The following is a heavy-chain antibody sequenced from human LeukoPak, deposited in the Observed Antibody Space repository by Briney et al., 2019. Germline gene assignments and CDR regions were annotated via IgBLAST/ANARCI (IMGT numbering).Heavy chain of an antibody. D-gene: IGHD5-24*01. CDR1: GFTFSSYS. J-gene: IGHJ4*02. Sequence: GGSLRLSCAASGFTFSSYSMNWVRQAPGKGLEWVSGISGSGGSTYYADSVKGRFAISRDNSKNTLYLQMNSLRAEDTAVYYCAKGDGYNTYYFDYWGQGTLVTVSS. CDR3: AKGDGYNTYYFDY. CDR2: ISGSGGST. V-gene: IGHV3-23*01.